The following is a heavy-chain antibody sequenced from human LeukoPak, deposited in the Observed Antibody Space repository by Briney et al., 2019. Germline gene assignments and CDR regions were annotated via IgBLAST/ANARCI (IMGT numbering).Heavy chain of an antibody. D-gene: IGHD3-22*01. CDR2: IYYSGIT. J-gene: IGHJ4*02. CDR3: ARQSYDSSASPTFFDF. Sequence: SETLSLTCTVSGGSISSSSYYWGWIRQPPGEGLEWIGTIYYSGITYYNPSLKSRVTISVDTSKNQFSLKLSSVTAADTAVYYCARQSYDSSASPTFFDFWGQGTLVTVSS. CDR1: GGSISSSSYY. V-gene: IGHV4-39*01.